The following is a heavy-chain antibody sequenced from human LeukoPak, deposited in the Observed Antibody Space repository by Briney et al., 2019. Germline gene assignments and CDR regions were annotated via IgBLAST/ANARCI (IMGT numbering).Heavy chain of an antibody. CDR3: AKGAVVVITPPLDY. CDR2: ISSSGSTI. V-gene: IGHV3-48*03. Sequence: PGGSLRLSCAASGFTFSSYEMNWVRQAPGKGLEWVSYISSSGSTIYYADSVKGRFTTSRDNAKNSLYLQMNSLRAEDTALYYCAKGAVVVITPPLDYWGQGTLVTVSS. CDR1: GFTFSSYE. J-gene: IGHJ4*02. D-gene: IGHD3-22*01.